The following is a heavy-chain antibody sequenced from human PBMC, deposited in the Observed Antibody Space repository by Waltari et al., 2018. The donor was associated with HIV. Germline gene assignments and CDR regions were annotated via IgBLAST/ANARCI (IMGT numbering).Heavy chain of an antibody. J-gene: IGHJ6*02. Sequence: QVNLVQSGPEVKRPGASVNISCRASGYNFINHDINWVRQAPGQGMEWMGWYNPHSENCVFVYKFEDRVTGTTEVSMATVYMELTILTPGDTATYFCARNSSGRGNRFFYYGLDVWGQGTTVTVSS. CDR2: YNPHSENC. V-gene: IGHV1-8*01. D-gene: IGHD1-26*01. CDR1: GYNFINHD. CDR3: ARNSSGRGNRFFYYGLDV.